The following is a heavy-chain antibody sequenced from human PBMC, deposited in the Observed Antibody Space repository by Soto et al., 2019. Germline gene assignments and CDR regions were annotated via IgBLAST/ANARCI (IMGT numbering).Heavy chain of an antibody. D-gene: IGHD2-2*01. CDR3: ASYCSSNSCYFDGAFDI. CDR2: INYSGNT. Sequence: PSETLSLTCTVSGGSIASGGYYWSWFRQHPGKGLEWIGYINYSGNTYYNPSLKSRVTISVDTSKSQFSLKLSSVTAADTAVYYCASYCSSNSCYFDGAFDIWGQGTMVTVSS. V-gene: IGHV4-31*03. J-gene: IGHJ3*02. CDR1: GGSIASGGYY.